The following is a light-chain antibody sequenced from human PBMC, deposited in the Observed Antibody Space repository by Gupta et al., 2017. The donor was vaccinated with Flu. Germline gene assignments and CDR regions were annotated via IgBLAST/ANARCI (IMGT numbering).Light chain of an antibody. CDR1: SSDVGGYNY. J-gene: IGLJ2*01. Sequence: QSALTQPASVSASPGPSITISCTGTSSDVGGYNYVSWYQQHPGKAPKLMIYEVSNRPSGGSNRFSGSKSGNTASLTISGLQPEDEADYYCTSYTGSSTLFGGGTKLTVL. V-gene: IGLV2-14*01. CDR3: TSYTGSSTL. CDR2: EVS.